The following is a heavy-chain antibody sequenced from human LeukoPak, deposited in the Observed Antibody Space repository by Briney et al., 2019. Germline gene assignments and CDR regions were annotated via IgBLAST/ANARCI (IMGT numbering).Heavy chain of an antibody. Sequence: SETLSLTCSVSGGSISSHYWSWIRQPAGKGREGIGRIYSSGSTMHNPSLKSRVTMSVDTYKNQFSLKLSSMTAEDTAVYCSARVANSVTDYFDCWGQGTLVTVSS. D-gene: IGHD2-15*01. CDR2: IYSSGST. CDR3: ARVANSVTDYFDC. CDR1: GGSISSHY. V-gene: IGHV4-4*07. J-gene: IGHJ4*02.